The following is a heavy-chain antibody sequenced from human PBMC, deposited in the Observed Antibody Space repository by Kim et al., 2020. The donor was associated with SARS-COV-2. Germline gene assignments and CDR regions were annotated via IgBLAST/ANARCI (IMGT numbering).Heavy chain of an antibody. V-gene: IGHV3-48*03. Sequence: GGSLRLSCAAFGFTFPSYEMNWVRQAPGKGLEWVSYIVNTGSTKYYADSVKGRFTISRDNAKNSLYLQMNSLRAEDTAVYYCARLARGSGYSYYYSYMD. CDR3: ARLARGSGYSYYYSYMD. CDR1: GFTFPSYE. D-gene: IGHD3-22*01. J-gene: IGHJ6*03. CDR2: IVNTGSTK.